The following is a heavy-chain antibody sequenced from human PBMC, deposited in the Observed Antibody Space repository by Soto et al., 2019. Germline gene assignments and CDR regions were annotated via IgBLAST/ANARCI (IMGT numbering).Heavy chain of an antibody. Sequence: GESLKISCAASGFTFSSYAMSWVRQAPGKGLEWVSAISGSGGSTYYADSVKGRFTISRYKSKHTLYLQMNSLKAEDTAVYSCANPKYSSLSPDAFHIWGQGTMVTVSS. CDR1: GFTFSSYA. CDR3: ANPKYSSLSPDAFHI. D-gene: IGHD6-6*01. CDR2: ISGSGGST. J-gene: IGHJ3*02. V-gene: IGHV3-23*01.